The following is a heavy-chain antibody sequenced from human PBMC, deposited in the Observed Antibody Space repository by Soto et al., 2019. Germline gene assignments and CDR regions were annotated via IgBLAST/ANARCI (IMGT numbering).Heavy chain of an antibody. J-gene: IGHJ3*02. CDR2: TYYRSKWSN. V-gene: IGHV6-1*01. D-gene: IGHD4-17*01. CDR1: GDSVSRNTAG. Sequence: PSQTLSLTCGISGDSVSRNTAGWNCIRQSPSRGLEWLGRTYYRSKWSNDYAVSVKSRISINPDTSKNRFSLQLNSVTPEDAAVYYCVSSLAGTVDAFEIWGQGTMVTVSS. CDR3: VSSLAGTVDAFEI.